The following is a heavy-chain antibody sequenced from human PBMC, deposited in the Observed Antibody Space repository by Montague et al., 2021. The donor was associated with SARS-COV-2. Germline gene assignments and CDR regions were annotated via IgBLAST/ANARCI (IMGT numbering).Heavy chain of an antibody. D-gene: IGHD1-20*01. CDR2: IFHSGIT. CDR3: ARTEHKWNDWFDP. J-gene: IGHJ5*01. V-gene: IGHV4-59*13. Sequence: SETLSLTCGVSGGSISSYYWSWIRQSPGKGLEWIGYIFHSGITDYNLSLKSRVTISVDMSKKQFSLQLNSVTAADSAFYYCARTEHKWNDWFDPGGQGTLVTVSS. CDR1: GGSISSYY.